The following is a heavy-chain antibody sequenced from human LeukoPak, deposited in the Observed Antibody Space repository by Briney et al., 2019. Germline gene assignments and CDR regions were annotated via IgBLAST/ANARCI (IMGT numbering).Heavy chain of an antibody. CDR1: GGSISSYY. CDR2: IYYSGST. D-gene: IGHD2-15*01. V-gene: IGHV4-59*01. J-gene: IGHJ6*03. CDR3: ARSVEGYCSGGSCYSYYYYMDV. Sequence: SETLSLTCTVSGGSISSYYWSWIRQPPGKGLEWIGYIYYSGSTNYNPSLKSRVTISVVTSKNQFSLKLSSVTAADTAVYYCARSVEGYCSGGSCYSYYYYMDVWGKGTTVTVSS.